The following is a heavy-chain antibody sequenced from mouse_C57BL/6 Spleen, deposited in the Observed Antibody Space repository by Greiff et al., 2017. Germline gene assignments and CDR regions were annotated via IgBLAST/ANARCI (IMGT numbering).Heavy chain of an antibody. J-gene: IGHJ2*01. CDR2: ISSGSSTI. V-gene: IGHV5-17*01. Sequence: EVKLMESGGGLVKPGGSLKLSCAASGFTFSNYGMHWVRQAPEKGLEWVAYISSGSSTIYYADTVKGRFTISRDNAKNTLFLQMTILRSEDTAMYYCAREGLDYWGQGTTLTVSS. CDR1: GFTFSNYG. CDR3: AREGLDY. D-gene: IGHD3-3*01.